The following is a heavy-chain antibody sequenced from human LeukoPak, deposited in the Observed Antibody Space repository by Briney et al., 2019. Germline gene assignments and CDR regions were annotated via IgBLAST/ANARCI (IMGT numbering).Heavy chain of an antibody. J-gene: IGHJ5*02. CDR2: ISAYNGNT. D-gene: IGHD3-22*01. V-gene: IGHV1-18*01. Sequence: ASVKVSCKASGYTFTSYGISWVRQAPGQGLEWMGWISAYNGNTNYAQKLQGRVTMTTDTSTSTAYMELRCLRSDDTAVYYCARGSPTYYYDSSGYSPWGQGTLVTVSS. CDR1: GYTFTSYG. CDR3: ARGSPTYYYDSSGYSP.